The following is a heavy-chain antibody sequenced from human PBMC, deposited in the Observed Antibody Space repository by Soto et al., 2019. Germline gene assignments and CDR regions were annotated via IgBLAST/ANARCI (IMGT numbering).Heavy chain of an antibody. J-gene: IGHJ3*02. Sequence: QVQLVQSGPEGKKPGASVNVSCKTSGYAFGSYGITWVRQAPGQGLEWMGWISAYNGNRNYAQKFQDRVTMTTDTSTSLAYMELRGLRSDDTAVYYCARVDGGVIPGPCDIWGQGTTVTVSA. D-gene: IGHD3-16*02. CDR1: GYAFGSYG. CDR2: ISAYNGNR. CDR3: ARVDGGVIPGPCDI. V-gene: IGHV1-18*04.